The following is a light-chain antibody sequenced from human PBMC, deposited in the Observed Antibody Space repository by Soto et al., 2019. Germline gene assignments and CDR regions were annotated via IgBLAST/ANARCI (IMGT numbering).Light chain of an antibody. CDR2: SNN. CDR1: SSNIGSNY. J-gene: IGLJ3*02. V-gene: IGLV1-47*02. Sequence: QSVLTQPPSASGTPGQRVTISCSGSSSNIGSNYVYWYQQLPGTAPKLLIYSNNQRPSGVPVRFSGSKSGTSASLAISGIRSEDEAEYYCAAWDDSLSGWVFGGGTKLTVL. CDR3: AAWDDSLSGWV.